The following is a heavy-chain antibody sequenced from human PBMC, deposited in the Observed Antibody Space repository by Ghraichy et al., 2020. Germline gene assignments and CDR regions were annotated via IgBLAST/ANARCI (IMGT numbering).Heavy chain of an antibody. J-gene: IGHJ4*02. CDR3: AKTNNSDSSAYFDY. CDR2: ISWNSGNI. D-gene: IGHD4-11*01. CDR1: GFTFDDYA. V-gene: IGHV3-9*01. Sequence: GGSLRLSCAASGFTFDDYAMHWVRQAPGKGLEWVSGISWNSGNIVYADSVKGRFTISRDNARNSLYLQMNSLRPEDTALYYCAKTNNSDSSAYFDYWGQGTLVTVSS.